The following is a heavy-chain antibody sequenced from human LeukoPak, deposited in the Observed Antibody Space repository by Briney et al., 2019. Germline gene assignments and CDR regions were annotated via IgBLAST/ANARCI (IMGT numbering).Heavy chain of an antibody. CDR1: GGSISSESDY. D-gene: IGHD3-3*01. V-gene: IGHV4-39*07. Sequence: SETLSLTCTVPGGSISSESDYWGWIRQPPGKGLEWIGSIHYTGSTYHNPPLRSRVTISVDTSKNQFSLKLSSVTAADTALYYCAGAFWSDYSNWYFDLWGRGTLVTVSS. J-gene: IGHJ2*01. CDR2: IHYTGST. CDR3: AGAFWSDYSNWYFDL.